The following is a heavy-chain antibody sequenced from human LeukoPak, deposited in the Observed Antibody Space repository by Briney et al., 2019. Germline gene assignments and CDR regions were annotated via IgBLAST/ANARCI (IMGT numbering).Heavy chain of an antibody. CDR1: GFTFSSYW. J-gene: IGHJ4*02. V-gene: IGHV3-23*01. D-gene: IGHD3-10*01. CDR3: AKEVPGSFDY. CDR2: IGGSGSST. Sequence: GGSLRLSCAASGFTFSSYWMIWVRQAPGKGLDWVSAIGGSGSSTYYADSVKGRFTISRDNSKNTLYLQMNSLRAEDTAVYYCAKEVPGSFDYWGQGTLVTVSS.